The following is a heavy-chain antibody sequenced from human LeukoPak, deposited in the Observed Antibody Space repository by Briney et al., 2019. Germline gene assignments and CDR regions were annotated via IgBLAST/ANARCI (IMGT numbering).Heavy chain of an antibody. CDR3: ARDLMGYCSSTSCYPGAFDI. CDR2: ISWKSDSI. J-gene: IGHJ3*02. V-gene: IGHV3-9*01. Sequence: GGSLRLSCAASGFTFSSYGMHWVRQAPGKGLEWVSSISWKSDSIGYADSVKGRFTISRDNAKNSLYLQMNSLRAEDTALYHCARDLMGYCSSTSCYPGAFDIWGQGTMVTVSS. D-gene: IGHD2-2*01. CDR1: GFTFSSYG.